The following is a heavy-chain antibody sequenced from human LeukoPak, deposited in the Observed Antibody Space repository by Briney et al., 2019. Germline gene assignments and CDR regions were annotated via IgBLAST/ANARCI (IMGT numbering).Heavy chain of an antibody. CDR2: IIPIFGTA. Sequence: ASVKVSCKASGGTFSSYAISWVRQAPGQGLEWMGGIIPIFGTANYAQKFQGRVTITADESTSTAYMELSSLRSEDTAVYYCARDGDSSGYYSYYFDYWGQGTLVTVSS. V-gene: IGHV1-69*13. CDR1: GGTFSSYA. J-gene: IGHJ4*02. CDR3: ARDGDSSGYYSYYFDY. D-gene: IGHD3-22*01.